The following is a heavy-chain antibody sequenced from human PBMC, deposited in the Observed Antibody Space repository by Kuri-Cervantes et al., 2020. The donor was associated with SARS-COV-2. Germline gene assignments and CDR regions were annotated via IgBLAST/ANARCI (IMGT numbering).Heavy chain of an antibody. Sequence: GESLKISCAASGFTFSNSDMNWVRQAPGKGLEWVSGVSWNGSRTHYADSVKGRFIISRDNSRNFLYQQMNRLRPEDMAVYYCVRHKAAAGIVAPDWGQGTLVTVSS. V-gene: IGHV3-19*01. CDR3: VRHKAAAGIVAPD. CDR1: GFTFSNSD. CDR2: VSWNGSRT. J-gene: IGHJ4*02. D-gene: IGHD6-13*01.